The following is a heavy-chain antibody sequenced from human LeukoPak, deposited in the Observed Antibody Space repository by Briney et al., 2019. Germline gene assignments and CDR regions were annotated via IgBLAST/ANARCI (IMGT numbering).Heavy chain of an antibody. CDR1: GFTFSMYG. D-gene: IGHD6-19*01. CDR3: ARGQQWLARGGDDY. J-gene: IGHJ4*02. Sequence: GGSLRLSCAASGFTFSMYGMHWVRQAPGKGLEWVSSISSSSYIYYSDSVKGRFTISRDNPKNSLYLQMNSLRAEDTAVYYCARGQQWLARGGDDYWGQGTLVTVSS. CDR2: ISSSSYI. V-gene: IGHV3-21*01.